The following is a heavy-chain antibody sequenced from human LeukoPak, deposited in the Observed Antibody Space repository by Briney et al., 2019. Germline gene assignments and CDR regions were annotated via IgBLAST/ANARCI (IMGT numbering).Heavy chain of an antibody. CDR2: ISWNSGSI. J-gene: IGHJ6*02. V-gene: IGHV3-9*01. CDR1: GFTFDDYA. CDR3: ARALREDYYYGMDV. Sequence: GGSLRLSCAASGFTFDDYAMHWVRQAPGKGLEWVSGISWNSGSIGYADSVKGRFTISRDNAKNSLYLQMNSLRAEDTALYYCARALREDYYYGMDVWGQGTTVTVSS. D-gene: IGHD1-26*01.